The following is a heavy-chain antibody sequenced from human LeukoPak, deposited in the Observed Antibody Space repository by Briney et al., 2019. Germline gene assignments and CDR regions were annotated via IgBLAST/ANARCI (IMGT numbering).Heavy chain of an antibody. V-gene: IGHV4-34*01. Sequence: PSETLSLTCAVYGGSFSGYYWSWIRQPPGKGPEWIGEINHSGSTNYNPSLKSRVTISVDTSKNQFSLKLSSVTAADTAVYYCARGGQWLVLARAFDYWGQGTLVTVSS. D-gene: IGHD6-19*01. CDR2: INHSGST. J-gene: IGHJ4*02. CDR1: GGSFSGYY. CDR3: ARGGQWLVLARAFDY.